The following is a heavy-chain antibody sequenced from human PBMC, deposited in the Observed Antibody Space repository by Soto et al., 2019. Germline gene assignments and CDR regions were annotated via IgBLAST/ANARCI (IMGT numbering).Heavy chain of an antibody. J-gene: IGHJ6*02. CDR1: GFSFSAYC. CDR3: TRAKDHAMDV. D-gene: IGHD2-15*01. Sequence: EVQLVESGGGLVQPGGSLRLSCAASGFSFSAYCMHWVRQTPGKGLVWVSRISIDGSDTIYADSVKGRFTISRDNARNTLYLQMNSLRAEDTAMYYCTRAKDHAMDVWGQGTTVTVSS. CDR2: ISIDGSDT. V-gene: IGHV3-74*01.